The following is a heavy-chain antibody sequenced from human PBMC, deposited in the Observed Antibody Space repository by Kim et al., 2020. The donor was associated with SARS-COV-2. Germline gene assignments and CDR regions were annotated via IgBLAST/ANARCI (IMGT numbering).Heavy chain of an antibody. CDR1: GGSISSSSYY. D-gene: IGHD2-2*01. CDR2: IYYSGST. J-gene: IGHJ3*01. CDR3: ARDPRDCSSTSCDDAF. V-gene: IGHV4-39*07. Sequence: SETLSLTCTVSGGSISSSSYYWGWIRQPPGKGLEWIGSIYYSGSTYYNPSLKSRVTISVDTSKNQFSLKLSSVTAADTAVYYCARDPRDCSSTSCDDAF.